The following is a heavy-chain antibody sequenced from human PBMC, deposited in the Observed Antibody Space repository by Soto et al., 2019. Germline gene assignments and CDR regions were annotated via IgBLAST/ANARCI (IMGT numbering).Heavy chain of an antibody. Sequence: GGSLRLSCAASGFTVSSNYMSWVRQAPGKGLEWVSVIYSGGSTYYADSVKGRFSISRDNSKNTLYLQMNILRAEDTAVYYCARSSFGNSGRYYYYYMDVWGKGTTVTVSS. V-gene: IGHV3-66*01. J-gene: IGHJ6*03. D-gene: IGHD1-26*01. CDR2: IYSGGST. CDR1: GFTVSSNY. CDR3: ARSSFGNSGRYYYYYMDV.